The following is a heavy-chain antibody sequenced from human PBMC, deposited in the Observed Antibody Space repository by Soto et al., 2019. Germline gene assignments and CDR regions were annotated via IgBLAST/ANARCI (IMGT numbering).Heavy chain of an antibody. CDR2: INHSGST. CDR3: ARGTIFGVRYFDY. V-gene: IGHV4-34*01. D-gene: IGHD3-3*01. J-gene: IGHJ4*02. CDR1: GGSFSGYY. Sequence: SETLSLTCGVYGGSFSGYYWSWIRQPPGKGLEWIGEINHSGSTNYNPSLKSRVTISVDTSKNQFSLKLSSVTAADTAVYYCARGTIFGVRYFDYWGQGTLVTVSS.